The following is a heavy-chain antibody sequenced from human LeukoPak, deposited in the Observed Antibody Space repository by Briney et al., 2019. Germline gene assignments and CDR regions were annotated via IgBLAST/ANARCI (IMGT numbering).Heavy chain of an antibody. CDR1: EFPFSTYG. CDR2: ISYDGSNK. CDR3: AKDVDTAMVPLFDY. J-gene: IGHJ4*02. D-gene: IGHD5-18*01. V-gene: IGHV3-30*18. Sequence: PGGSLSLSCEASEFPFSTYGMHWSRKPPAKGREWVPVISYDGSNKYYADSVKGRFTISRDNSKNTLYLQMNSLRAEDTAVYYCAKDVDTAMVPLFDYWGQGTLVTVSS.